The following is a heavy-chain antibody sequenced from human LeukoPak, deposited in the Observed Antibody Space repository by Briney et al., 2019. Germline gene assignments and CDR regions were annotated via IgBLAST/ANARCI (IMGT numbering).Heavy chain of an antibody. Sequence: ASVKVSCKASGYTYTGHYMHWVRQAPGQGLEWMGWINPNSGGTKYAQKFQGRVTMTRDTSISTACMELSRLRSDDTAVYYCAREVVDAFYIWGQGTMVTVSS. V-gene: IGHV1-2*02. CDR3: AREVVDAFYI. J-gene: IGHJ3*02. CDR2: INPNSGGT. CDR1: GYTYTGHY.